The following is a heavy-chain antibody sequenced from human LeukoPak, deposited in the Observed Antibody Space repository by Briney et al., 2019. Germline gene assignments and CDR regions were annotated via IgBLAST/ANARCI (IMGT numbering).Heavy chain of an antibody. V-gene: IGHV4-34*01. CDR3: ASRIAVAGGLIDY. Sequence: SETLSLTCAVYGGSFSGYYWSWIRQPPGKGLEWIGEINHSGSTNYNSSLKSRVTISVDTSKNQFSLKLSSVTAADTAVYYCASRIAVAGGLIDYWGQGTLVTVSS. D-gene: IGHD6-19*01. J-gene: IGHJ4*02. CDR1: GGSFSGYY. CDR2: INHSGST.